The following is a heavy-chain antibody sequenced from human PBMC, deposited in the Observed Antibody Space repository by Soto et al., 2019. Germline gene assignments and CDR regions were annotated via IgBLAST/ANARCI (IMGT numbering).Heavy chain of an antibody. J-gene: IGHJ6*02. CDR3: ARGGLSGAAAGTFYYYYYGMDV. D-gene: IGHD6-13*01. Sequence: SETLSLTCAVYGGSFGGYYWSWIRQPPGKGLEWIGEINHSGSTNYNPSLKSRVTISVDTSKNQFSLKLSSVTAADTAVYYCARGGLSGAAAGTFYYYYYGMDVWGQGTTVTVSS. CDR2: INHSGST. CDR1: GGSFGGYY. V-gene: IGHV4-34*01.